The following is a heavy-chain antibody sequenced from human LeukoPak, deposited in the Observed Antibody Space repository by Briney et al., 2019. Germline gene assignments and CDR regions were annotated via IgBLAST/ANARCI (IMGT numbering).Heavy chain of an antibody. D-gene: IGHD3-10*01. V-gene: IGHV1-69*13. J-gene: IGHJ4*02. CDR1: GGTFSSYA. CDR2: IIPIFGTA. CDR3: ARDGRFGELFDY. Sequence: SVKVSCKDSGGTFSSYAISWVRQAPGQGLEWMGGIIPIFGTANYAQKFQGRVTITADESTSTAYMELRSLRSDDTALYYCARDGRFGELFDYWGQGTLVTVSS.